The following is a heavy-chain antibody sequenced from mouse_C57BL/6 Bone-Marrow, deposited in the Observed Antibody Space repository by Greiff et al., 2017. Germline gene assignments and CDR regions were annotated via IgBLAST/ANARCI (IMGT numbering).Heavy chain of an antibody. J-gene: IGHJ2*01. CDR2: IYPTSGRT. CDR1: GYTFTSYW. V-gene: IGHV1-55*01. D-gene: IGHD4-1*01. Sequence: QVQLQQPGAELVKPGATVKMSCKASGYTFTSYWITWVKQRPGQGLEWIGDIYPTSGRTNYNEKFKSKAILTVDTSSTPAYMQLSSLTSEDSAVFYCARSGPLGRSFDYWGQGTTLTVSS. CDR3: ARSGPLGRSFDY.